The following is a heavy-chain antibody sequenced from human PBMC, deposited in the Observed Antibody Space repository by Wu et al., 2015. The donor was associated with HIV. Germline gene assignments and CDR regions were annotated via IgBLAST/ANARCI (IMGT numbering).Heavy chain of an antibody. CDR1: GNTLTDVS. Sequence: QVHLVQSGAEVKKPGASVKVSCKLSGNTLTDVSIHWVRQAPGKGLEWMGWINPNSGGTNYAQKFQGRVTMTRDTSISTAYMELSRLRSDDTAVYYCAREGPVPHWGQGTLVTVSS. J-gene: IGHJ1*01. CDR3: AREGPVPH. V-gene: IGHV1-2*02. CDR2: INPNSGGT.